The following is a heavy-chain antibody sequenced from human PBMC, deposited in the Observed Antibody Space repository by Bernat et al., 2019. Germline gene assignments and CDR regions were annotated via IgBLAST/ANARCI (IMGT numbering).Heavy chain of an antibody. V-gene: IGHV3-33*01. D-gene: IGHD3-16*01. Sequence: QVQLVESGGGVVQPGRSLRLSCAASGFTFSSYGMHWVRQAPGKGLEWVAVIWYDGSNKYYADSVKGRLTISRDNSKNTLYLQMNSLRAEDTAVYYCARDLSLGGMDVRGQGTTVAVSS. J-gene: IGHJ6*02. CDR2: IWYDGSNK. CDR3: ARDLSLGGMDV. CDR1: GFTFSSYG.